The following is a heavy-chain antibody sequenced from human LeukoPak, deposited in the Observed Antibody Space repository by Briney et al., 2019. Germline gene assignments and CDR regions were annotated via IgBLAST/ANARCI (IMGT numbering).Heavy chain of an antibody. D-gene: IGHD3-10*01. J-gene: IGHJ4*02. Sequence: SETLSLTRTVSGGSLSSYYLGWVRQPPGEGVGWVWGNYHSGSTNYNPSLKSRVTISVDKSKNQFFLKLSSVTAADTAVYYCARERSAYYGSGSYELGYWGQGTLVTVSS. CDR2: NYHSGST. CDR3: ARERSAYYGSGSYELGY. CDR1: GGSLSSYY. V-gene: IGHV4-59*12.